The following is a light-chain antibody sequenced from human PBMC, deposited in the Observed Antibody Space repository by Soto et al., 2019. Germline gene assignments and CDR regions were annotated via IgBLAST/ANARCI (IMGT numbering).Light chain of an antibody. J-gene: IGLJ1*01. V-gene: IGLV1-40*01. CDR1: SSNIGAGYD. CDR2: DNN. Sequence: QSVLTQPPSVSGAPGQRVTISCTGSSSNIGAGYDVNWYQHLPGTAPKLLIYDNNNRPSGVPDRFSGSKSGTSASLAITGLQAEDEAGYYCQSYDSSLSALYVFGTGTKLTVL. CDR3: QSYDSSLSALYV.